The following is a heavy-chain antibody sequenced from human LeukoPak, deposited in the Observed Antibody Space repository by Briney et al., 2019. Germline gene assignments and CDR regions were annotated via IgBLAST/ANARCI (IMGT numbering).Heavy chain of an antibody. CDR1: GYIFTSYN. Sequence: GASVKVSCKASGYIFTSYNMNWVRQAPGQGLEWMGIINPSGGSTNYAQKFQGRVTMTRDTSTSTVYMELSSLRSEDTAVYYCARDLRELDAFDIWGQGTMVTVSS. CDR3: ARDLRELDAFDI. D-gene: IGHD1-26*01. V-gene: IGHV1-46*01. CDR2: INPSGGST. J-gene: IGHJ3*02.